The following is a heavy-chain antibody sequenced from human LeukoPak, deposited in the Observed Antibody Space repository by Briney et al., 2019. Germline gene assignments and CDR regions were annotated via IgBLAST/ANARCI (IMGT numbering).Heavy chain of an antibody. D-gene: IGHD6-25*01. CDR2: IRSSSGTV. V-gene: IGHV3-48*01. CDR3: ARDDGYAFDI. Sequence: GGSLRLSCAASGFTFRSYSMNWVRQTPGKGLEWISYIRSSSGTVYYADSVKGRFTISTDNAKNSLYLQMNSLRAEDTALYYCARDDGYAFDIWGQGTMVTVSS. J-gene: IGHJ3*02. CDR1: GFTFRSYS.